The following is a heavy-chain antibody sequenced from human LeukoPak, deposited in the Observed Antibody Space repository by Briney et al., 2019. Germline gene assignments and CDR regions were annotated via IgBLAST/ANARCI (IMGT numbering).Heavy chain of an antibody. CDR3: VRLDNSGWSDAFDI. J-gene: IGHJ3*02. CDR2: IYYRGST. D-gene: IGHD6-19*01. CDR1: GGSISSYY. V-gene: IGHV4-59*08. Sequence: SETLSLTCTVSGGSISSYYWSWIRQPPGKGLEWIGYIYYRGSTDYNPSLKSRVTMSVDMSKNQFSLKLSSVTAADTAVYYCVRLDNSGWSDAFDIWGQGTMVIVSS.